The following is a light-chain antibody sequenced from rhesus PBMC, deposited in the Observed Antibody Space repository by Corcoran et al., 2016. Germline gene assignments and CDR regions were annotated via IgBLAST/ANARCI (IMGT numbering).Light chain of an antibody. CDR3: PQYSSSPWT. J-gene: IGKJ1*01. V-gene: IGKV1-22*01. CDR2: KAA. CDR1: QSSRSW. Sequence: DIQMTQSPSSLSASVGDTVTITCRASQSSRSWLAWYQQKPGKAPTLLLYKAATLQGGVPSRFSGSGSGTDFTLTISILQSEDFATYYCPQYSSSPWTFGQGTKVEIK.